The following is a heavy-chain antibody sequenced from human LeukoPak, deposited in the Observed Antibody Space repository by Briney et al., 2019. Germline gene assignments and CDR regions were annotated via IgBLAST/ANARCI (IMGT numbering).Heavy chain of an antibody. CDR2: IYWDDDK. V-gene: IGHV2-5*02. CDR1: GFSYTSNGGG. Sequence: GSGPTLVNPTQTLTVTCTFSGFSYTSNGGGVVWIRQPPGKALEWLALIYWDDDKVYSPSLRSRLTLTADSSKNQVVLSMNNMDPVDTGAYFCAHKGGFGELLYWGPGILVTVSS. CDR3: AHKGGFGELLY. J-gene: IGHJ4*02. D-gene: IGHD3-10*01.